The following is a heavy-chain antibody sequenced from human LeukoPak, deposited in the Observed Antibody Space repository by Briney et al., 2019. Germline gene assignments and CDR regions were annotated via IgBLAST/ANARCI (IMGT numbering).Heavy chain of an antibody. CDR2: VNHSGST. Sequence: SETLSLTCAVYGGSFSGYYWNWIRQPPGKGLEWIGEVNHSGSTNYNPSLKSRVTISLHTSKNQFSLNLSSVTAADTAVYYCARKVYMDVWVKGTTVTVSS. J-gene: IGHJ6*03. CDR1: GGSFSGYY. V-gene: IGHV4-34*01. CDR3: ARKVYMDV.